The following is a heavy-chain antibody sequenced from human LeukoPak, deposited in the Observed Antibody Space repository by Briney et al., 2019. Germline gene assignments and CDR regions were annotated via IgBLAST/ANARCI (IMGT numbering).Heavy chain of an antibody. CDR1: GGPISSHY. CDR3: ARGRMPSRYRGFDY. CDR2: ISDSGNT. D-gene: IGHD1-26*01. V-gene: IGHV4-59*11. Sequence: PSETLSLTCTVSGGPISSHYWSWIRQPPGQGLEWIGYISDSGNTNYNPSLKIRVAISADASTNQLSLKMNSVTAADTAIYYCARGRMPSRYRGFDYWGQGILGTVSS. J-gene: IGHJ4*02.